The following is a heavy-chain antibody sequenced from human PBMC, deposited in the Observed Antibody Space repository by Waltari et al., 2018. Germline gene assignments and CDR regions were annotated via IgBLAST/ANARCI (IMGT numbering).Heavy chain of an antibody. CDR3: AKGADGYNERYWYFDL. J-gene: IGHJ2*01. CDR2: ISGSGGST. D-gene: IGHD5-12*01. Sequence: EVQLLESGGGLVQPGGSLRLSCAASGFTFSSYAMSWVRQAPGKGLEWVSAISGSGGSTYYADSVKGRFTISRDNSKNTLYLQMNSLRAEDTAVYYCAKGADGYNERYWYFDLWGRGTLVTVSS. V-gene: IGHV3-23*01. CDR1: GFTFSSYA.